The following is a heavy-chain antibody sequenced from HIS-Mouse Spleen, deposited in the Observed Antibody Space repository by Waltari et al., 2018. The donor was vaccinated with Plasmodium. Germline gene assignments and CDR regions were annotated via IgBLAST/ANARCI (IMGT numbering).Heavy chain of an antibody. J-gene: IGHJ4*02. V-gene: IGHV4-34*01. CDR1: GGSFSGYY. CDR2: IKHSGST. Sequence: QVQLQQWGAGLLKPSETLSLTCAVYGGSFSGYYWRGIRQPPGKGLEGIGEIKHSGSTNYNPSRKSRVTISVDTSKNQFSLKLSSVTAADTAVYYCARAYYDFWSGYRFDYWGQGTLVTVSS. D-gene: IGHD3-3*01. CDR3: ARAYYDFWSGYRFDY.